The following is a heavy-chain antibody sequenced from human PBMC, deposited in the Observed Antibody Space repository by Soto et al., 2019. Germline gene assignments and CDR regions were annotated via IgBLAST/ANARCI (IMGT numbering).Heavy chain of an antibody. CDR2: INSDGSVT. Sequence: SLRLCCAACRFIVSSYWIHWARQAPGKGLVWVSRINSDGSVTSYADSVKGRFTISRDNAKNTLYLQMNSLRAEDTAVYYCARFRYSAYDLGKYYSGQGVLVTLSS. CDR1: RFIVSSYW. CDR3: ARFRYSAYDLGKYY. J-gene: IGHJ4*02. V-gene: IGHV3-74*01. D-gene: IGHD5-12*01.